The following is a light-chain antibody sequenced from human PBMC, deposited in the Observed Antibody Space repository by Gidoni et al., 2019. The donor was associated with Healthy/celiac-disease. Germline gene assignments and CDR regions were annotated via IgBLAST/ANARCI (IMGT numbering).Light chain of an antibody. CDR3: KQRNSYPYT. Sequence: DIQFTQSPSFLSASVGDRVTITCRASQGISSYLAWYQQKPGKAPKLLIYAASTLQSGVPERFSGSGSGTEFTLTISSLQPEDVATYYCKQRNSYPYTFGQGTKLEIK. J-gene: IGKJ2*01. CDR2: AAS. V-gene: IGKV1-9*01. CDR1: QGISSY.